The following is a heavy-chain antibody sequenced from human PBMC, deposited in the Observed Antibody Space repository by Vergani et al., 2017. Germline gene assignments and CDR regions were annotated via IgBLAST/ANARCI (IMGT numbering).Heavy chain of an antibody. V-gene: IGHV1-2*02. D-gene: IGHD3-16*01. CDR2: INPNSGGT. J-gene: IGHJ4*02. Sequence: QVQLVQSGAEVKKPGASVKVSCKASGYTFTGYYMHWVRQAPGQGLEWMGWINPNSGGTKYAQKFQGRVTMTRDTSISTAYMELSRLRSDDTAVYYCARGYKMITSGGFDYWGQGTLVTVSS. CDR1: GYTFTGYY. CDR3: ARGYKMITSGGFDY.